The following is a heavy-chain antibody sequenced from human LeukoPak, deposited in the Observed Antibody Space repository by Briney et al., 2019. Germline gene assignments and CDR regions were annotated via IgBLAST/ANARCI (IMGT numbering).Heavy chain of an antibody. Sequence: GGSLRLSCAASGFTLSSYTMNWVRQAPGKGPEWVSCISSSGTTIYYADSVKGRFTISRDNAKNSLFLQMNSLRAEDTAVYYCARGWGGFDYWGQGTLVTVSS. CDR3: ARGWGGFDY. V-gene: IGHV3-48*01. CDR2: ISSSGTTI. CDR1: GFTLSSYT. J-gene: IGHJ4*02. D-gene: IGHD3-16*01.